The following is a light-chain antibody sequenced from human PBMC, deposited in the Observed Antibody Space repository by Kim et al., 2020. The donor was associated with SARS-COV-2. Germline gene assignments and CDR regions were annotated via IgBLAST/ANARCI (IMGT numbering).Light chain of an antibody. CDR2: GNT. CDR3: QSYDSSLSGYV. J-gene: IGLJ3*02. CDR1: YD. V-gene: IGLV1-40*01. Sequence: YDVPWYQQLPGTAPQLLIYGNTNRPSGVPDRFSGSKSGTSASLAITGLQAEDEADYYCQSYDSSLSGYVFGGGTQLTVL.